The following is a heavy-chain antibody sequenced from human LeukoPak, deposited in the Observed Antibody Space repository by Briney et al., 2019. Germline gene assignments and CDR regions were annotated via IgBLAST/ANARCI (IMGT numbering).Heavy chain of an antibody. J-gene: IGHJ4*02. CDR3: ARADIVATIRFDY. V-gene: IGHV1-69*13. D-gene: IGHD5-12*01. CDR2: IIPIFGAA. CDR1: GGTFSSYA. Sequence: SVKVSCKASGGTFSSYAISWVRQAPGQGLEWMGGIIPIFGAANYAQKFQGRVTITADESTSTAYMELSSLRSEDTAVYYCARADIVATIRFDYWGQGTLVTVSS.